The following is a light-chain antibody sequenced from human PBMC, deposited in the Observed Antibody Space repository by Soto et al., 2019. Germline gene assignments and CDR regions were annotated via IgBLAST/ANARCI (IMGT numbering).Light chain of an antibody. CDR2: QAS. V-gene: IGKV1-5*01. CDR1: QSISNW. J-gene: IGKJ1*01. Sequence: DIQTPQSPPTLPASFGYRVTISCLASQSISNWLAWYQQKPGTAPKVLIYQASNLQSGVPSRFSGSGSWTEFTLTISSLKSEDFAVYYCQQYDNWPRTFGQGTKVEIK. CDR3: QQYDNWPRT.